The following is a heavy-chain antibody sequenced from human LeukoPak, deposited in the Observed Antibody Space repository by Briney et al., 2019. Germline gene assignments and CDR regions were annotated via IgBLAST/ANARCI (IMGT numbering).Heavy chain of an antibody. D-gene: IGHD1-26*01. V-gene: IGHV4-39*01. CDR1: GGSISSSSYY. CDR2: IYYSGST. CDR3: ARAYSGSPSLWDY. Sequence: SETLSLTCTVSGGSISSSSYYWGWIRQPPGKGLEWIGSIYYSGSTHYNPSLKSRVTISVDTSKNQFSLKLSSVTAADTAVYYCARAYSGSPSLWDYWGQGTLVTVSS. J-gene: IGHJ4*02.